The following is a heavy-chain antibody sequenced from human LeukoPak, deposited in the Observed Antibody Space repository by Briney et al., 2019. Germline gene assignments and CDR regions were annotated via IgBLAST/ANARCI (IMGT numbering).Heavy chain of an antibody. D-gene: IGHD6-13*01. Sequence: PGGSLRLSCAASGFTFSSYSMNWVRQAPGKGLEWVSFISSSRSYIYYADSVKGRFTISRDNAKNSLYLQMNSLRAEDTAVYYCARFIAAPHYFDYWGRGTLVTVSS. CDR1: GFTFSSYS. CDR3: ARFIAAPHYFDY. V-gene: IGHV3-21*01. CDR2: ISSSRSYI. J-gene: IGHJ4*02.